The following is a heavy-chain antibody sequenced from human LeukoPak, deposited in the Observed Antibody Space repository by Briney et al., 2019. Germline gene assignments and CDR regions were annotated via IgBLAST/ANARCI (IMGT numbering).Heavy chain of an antibody. Sequence: PSETLSLTCTVSGGSISSSSYYWGWIRQPPGKGLEWIGYISDSGRSKYNSSLKSRVIISVDTSNNQFSLNLSSVTAADTAVYYCARDIYSSSWTAPYYWGQGTLVTVSS. D-gene: IGHD6-13*01. V-gene: IGHV4-61*01. J-gene: IGHJ4*02. CDR2: ISDSGRS. CDR3: ARDIYSSSWTAPYY. CDR1: GGSISSSSYY.